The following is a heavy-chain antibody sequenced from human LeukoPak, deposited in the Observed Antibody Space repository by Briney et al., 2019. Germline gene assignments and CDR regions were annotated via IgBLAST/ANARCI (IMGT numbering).Heavy chain of an antibody. CDR2: INPNSGGT. CDR1: GYTFNGYY. J-gene: IGHJ6*02. D-gene: IGHD6-19*01. Sequence: ASVKVSCKASGYTFNGYYMHWVRQAPGQGLEWMGWINPNSGGTNYAQKFQGRVTMTRDTSISTAYMELSRLRSDDTAVYYCARNVAVAHYYYYGMDVWGQGTTVTVSS. CDR3: ARNVAVAHYYYYGMDV. V-gene: IGHV1-2*02.